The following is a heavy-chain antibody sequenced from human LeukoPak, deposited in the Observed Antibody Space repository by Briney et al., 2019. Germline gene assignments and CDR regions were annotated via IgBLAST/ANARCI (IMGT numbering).Heavy chain of an antibody. CDR2: MNPNSGNT. D-gene: IGHD3-9*01. Sequence: GASVKVSCKASGYTFTSYDINWVRQATGQGLEWMGWMNPNSGNTGYAQKFQGRVTMTRDTSISTAYMELSRLRSDDTAVYYCASHYDILTGYYGIGYWGQGTLVTVSS. CDR3: ASHYDILTGYYGIGY. J-gene: IGHJ4*02. CDR1: GYTFTSYD. V-gene: IGHV1-8*01.